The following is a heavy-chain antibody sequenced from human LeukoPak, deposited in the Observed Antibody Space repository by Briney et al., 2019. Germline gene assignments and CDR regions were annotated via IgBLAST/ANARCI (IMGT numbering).Heavy chain of an antibody. CDR1: GYTFTSYY. V-gene: IGHV1-46*01. CDR3: ARDPLYGVVDY. CDR2: INPRGGST. D-gene: IGHD4-17*01. Sequence: ASVKVSCKTSGYTFTSYYIHWVRQAPGQGLEWMGIINPRGGSTSYAQKFQGRVTMTRDTSTSTVYMYLSSLRSEDTAVYYCARDPLYGVVDYWGQGTLVTVSP. J-gene: IGHJ4*02.